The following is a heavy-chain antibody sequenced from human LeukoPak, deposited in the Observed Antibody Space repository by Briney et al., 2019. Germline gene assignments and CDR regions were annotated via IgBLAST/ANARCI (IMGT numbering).Heavy chain of an antibody. CDR2: IYHSGST. CDR1: GGSISSGNW. D-gene: IGHD2-15*01. V-gene: IGHV4-4*02. CDR3: ARDRKYEDYGMDV. J-gene: IGHJ6*02. Sequence: PSETLSLTCAVSGGSISSGNWWSWVRQPPGKGLEWIGEIYHSGSTNYNPSLKSRVTISVDTSKNQFSLKLSSVTAADTAVYYCARDRKYEDYGMDVWGQGTTVTVSS.